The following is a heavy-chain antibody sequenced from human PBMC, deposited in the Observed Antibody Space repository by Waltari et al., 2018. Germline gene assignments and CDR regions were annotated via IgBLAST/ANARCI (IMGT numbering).Heavy chain of an antibody. CDR3: ARLRGAND. V-gene: IGHV3-7*01. D-gene: IGHD3-10*01. CDR2: KNQDGSEK. J-gene: IGHJ4*02. CDR1: GFTFSSYW. Sequence: EVQLVESGGGLVQPGGSLSLPCAASGFTFSSYWRIWVRQAPGKGLEWVAHKNQDGSEKSYVASVKGRFTISRDNAKQSLYLQMNSLRPDDTAIYYCARLRGANDWGQGTLVTVSS.